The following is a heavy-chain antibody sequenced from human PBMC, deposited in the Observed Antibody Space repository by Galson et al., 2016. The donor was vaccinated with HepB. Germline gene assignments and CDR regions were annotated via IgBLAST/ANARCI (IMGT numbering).Heavy chain of an antibody. V-gene: IGHV4-30-2*01. Sequence: TLSLTCAVSGGSVSSGGFSWTWIRQPPGKALEYLGYIYHAGSSYYNPSLASRVSMSVDKANNQVSLRLASGTAADTAVYYCARRPPAYHTSVRGGGWLDTWGQGILVTVSS. CDR2: IYHAGSS. CDR1: GGSVSSGGFS. D-gene: IGHD3-10*01. J-gene: IGHJ5*02. CDR3: ARRPPAYHTSVRGGGWLDT.